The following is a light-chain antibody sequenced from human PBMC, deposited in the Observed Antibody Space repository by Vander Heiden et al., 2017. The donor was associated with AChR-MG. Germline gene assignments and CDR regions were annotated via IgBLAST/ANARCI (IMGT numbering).Light chain of an antibody. V-gene: IGLV1-51*01. CDR3: GTWDSSLSGWV. CDR2: YNY. J-gene: IGLJ3*02. CDR1: SSNIVNNY. Sequence: QSVLTPPPSVSAAPGQNATIPCSGSSSNIVNNYVSWYQQLPGTAPKLLIFYNYKRPSGIPGRFSCAKSCTSATPGITGVQNGDEADYYCGTWDSSLSGWVFGGGTKLTVL.